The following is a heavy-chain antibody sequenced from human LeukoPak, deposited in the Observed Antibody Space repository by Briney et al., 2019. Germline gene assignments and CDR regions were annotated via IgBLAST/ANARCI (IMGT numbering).Heavy chain of an antibody. D-gene: IGHD3-10*01. CDR1: GGSISSSSYY. CDR2: IYYSGST. Sequence: SETLSLTCTVSGGSISSSSYYWGWIRQPPGKGLEWIGSIYYSGSTYYNPSLKSRVTISVDTTKNQFSLKLSSVTAADTAVYYCARVRGVIISPLRYFDYWGQGTLVTVSS. CDR3: ARVRGVIISPLRYFDY. V-gene: IGHV4-39*07. J-gene: IGHJ4*02.